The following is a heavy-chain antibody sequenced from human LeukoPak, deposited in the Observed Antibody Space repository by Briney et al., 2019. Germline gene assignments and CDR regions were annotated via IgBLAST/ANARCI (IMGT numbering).Heavy chain of an antibody. Sequence: PSETLSLTCTVSGVSITTSSYYWGGIRQPPGKGLEWIGIIYYSGSTYYNPSLKGRVTISVNTSKNQFSLKLSSVTAADTAVYYCARAFRARYFDLWGRGTLVTVSS. CDR2: IYYSGST. D-gene: IGHD2/OR15-2a*01. V-gene: IGHV4-39*01. CDR1: GVSITTSSYY. CDR3: ARAFRARYFDL. J-gene: IGHJ2*01.